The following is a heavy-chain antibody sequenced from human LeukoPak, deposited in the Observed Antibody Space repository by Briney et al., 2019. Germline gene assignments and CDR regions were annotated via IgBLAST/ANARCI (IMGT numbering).Heavy chain of an antibody. CDR3: ARDIILYTNSINAFDI. CDR1: GYTFTGYY. CDR2: INPNSGGT. J-gene: IGHJ3*02. D-gene: IGHD3/OR15-3a*01. Sequence: VASVRVSCKASGYTFTGYYMHWVRQAPGQGLEWMGWINPNSGGTNYAQKFQGRVTMTRDTSISTAYMELSRLRSDDTAVYYCARDIILYTNSINAFDIWGQGTKVSVSP. V-gene: IGHV1-2*02.